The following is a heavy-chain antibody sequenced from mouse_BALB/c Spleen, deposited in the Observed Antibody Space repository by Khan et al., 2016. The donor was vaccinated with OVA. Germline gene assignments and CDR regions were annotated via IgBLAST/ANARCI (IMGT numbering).Heavy chain of an antibody. J-gene: IGHJ3*01. CDR2: ISNGGGSS. CDR3: ARRGDVYSWFTY. D-gene: IGHD2-3*01. CDR1: GFTFSDFY. Sequence: EVELVESGGGLVQPGGTLKLSCATSGFTFSDFYMCWVRQTPEKRLEWVAYISNGGGSSYYPDTVKGRFTISRDNAKNTLYLQMSRLTSEDTAIYYWARRGDVYSWFTYWGQGTLVTVSA. V-gene: IGHV5-12*02.